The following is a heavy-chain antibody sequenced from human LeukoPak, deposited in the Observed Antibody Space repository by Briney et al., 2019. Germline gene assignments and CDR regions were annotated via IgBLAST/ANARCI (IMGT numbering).Heavy chain of an antibody. D-gene: IGHD6-13*01. Sequence: VASVKVSCKASGYTFPSYFMHWVRQAPGQGLEWMGIINPTGGSTTYAQKFQGRVTMTRDTSTSTVYMELSSLRSDDTAVYYCASIGTDYWGQGTLVTVSS. CDR2: INPTGGST. J-gene: IGHJ4*02. CDR1: GYTFPSYF. V-gene: IGHV1-46*01. CDR3: ASIGTDY.